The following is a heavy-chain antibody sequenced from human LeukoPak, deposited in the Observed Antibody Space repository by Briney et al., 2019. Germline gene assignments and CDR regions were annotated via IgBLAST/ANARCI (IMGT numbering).Heavy chain of an antibody. CDR3: ARTNPVYGDYDY. J-gene: IGHJ4*02. Sequence: AGGSLRLSCAVSGFSVNDNYMSWVRQAPGKGLQWVSVMFPDGRTYYADSVKGRFTISRDLARNTLLLQMHSLRADDTAVHYCARTNPVYGDYDYWGQGTLATVSS. D-gene: IGHD4-17*01. CDR1: GFSVNDNY. V-gene: IGHV3-53*01. CDR2: MFPDGRT.